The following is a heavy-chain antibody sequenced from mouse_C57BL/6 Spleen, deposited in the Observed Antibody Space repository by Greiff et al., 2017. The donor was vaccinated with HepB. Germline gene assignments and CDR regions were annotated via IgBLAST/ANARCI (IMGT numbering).Heavy chain of an antibody. D-gene: IGHD2-4*01. V-gene: IGHV1-26*01. J-gene: IGHJ2*01. CDR1: GYTFTDYY. Sequence: EVQLQQSGPELVKPGASVKISCKASGYTFTDYYMNWVKQSHGKSLEWIGDINPNNGGTSYNQKFKGKATLTVDKSSSTAYMELRSLTSEDSAVYYCARGRDIYYDCRYYFDYWGQGTTLTVSS. CDR3: ARGRDIYYDCRYYFDY. CDR2: INPNNGGT.